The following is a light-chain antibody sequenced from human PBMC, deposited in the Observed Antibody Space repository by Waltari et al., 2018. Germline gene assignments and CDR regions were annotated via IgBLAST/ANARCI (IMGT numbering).Light chain of an antibody. CDR2: EVS. Sequence: DIVMTQTPLSLSVTPGQPASISCKSSQSLLHSDGKTYLYWYLQKPGQSPQLLMYEVSNRFSGVPDRFSGSVSGTDFTLKISRVEADDVWVYYCMQSIQLPLTFGGGTKVEIK. V-gene: IGKV2D-29*02. CDR1: QSLLHSDGKTY. J-gene: IGKJ4*01. CDR3: MQSIQLPLT.